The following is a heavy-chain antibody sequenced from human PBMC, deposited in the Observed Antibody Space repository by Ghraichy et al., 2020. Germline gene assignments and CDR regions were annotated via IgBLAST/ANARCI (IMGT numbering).Heavy chain of an antibody. Sequence: ASVKVSCKASGYNFAKYWMYWVRQAPGQGLEWLGIIKPSEDETTYADKFQGRVTMTRDTSTNTVYMELSSLRSEDTAIYYCAREDGSFDYWGQGTLVTVSS. D-gene: IGHD3-10*01. CDR2: IKPSEDET. J-gene: IGHJ4*02. CDR3: AREDGSFDY. CDR1: GYNFAKYW. V-gene: IGHV1-46*01.